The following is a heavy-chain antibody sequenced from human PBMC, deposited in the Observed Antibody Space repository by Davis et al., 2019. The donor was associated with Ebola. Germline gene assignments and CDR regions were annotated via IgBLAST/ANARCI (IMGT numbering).Heavy chain of an antibody. Sequence: PGGSLRLSCAASGFTFSSYWMSWVRQAPGLGLEWVSGINWNSGDIAYADSLKGRFTISRDNAKKSLYLQLDSLRSEDTALYFCARDRGRGNFYGMDVWGQGTTVTVSS. D-gene: IGHD3-10*01. CDR2: INWNSGDI. CDR3: ARDRGRGNFYGMDV. CDR1: GFTFSSYW. V-gene: IGHV3-20*04. J-gene: IGHJ6*02.